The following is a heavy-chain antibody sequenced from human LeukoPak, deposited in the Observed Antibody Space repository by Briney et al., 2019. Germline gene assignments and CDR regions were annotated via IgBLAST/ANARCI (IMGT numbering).Heavy chain of an antibody. CDR1: GGSISSGGYY. Sequence: PSETLSLTCTVSGGSISSGGYYWSWIRQHPGKGLEWIGYIYYSGSTYYNPSLKSRVTISVDTSKNQFSLKLSSVTAADTAVYYCARGSGLTGYPEGTFDIWGQGTMVTVSS. CDR2: IYYSGST. CDR3: ARGSGLTGYPEGTFDI. V-gene: IGHV4-31*03. J-gene: IGHJ3*02. D-gene: IGHD3-9*01.